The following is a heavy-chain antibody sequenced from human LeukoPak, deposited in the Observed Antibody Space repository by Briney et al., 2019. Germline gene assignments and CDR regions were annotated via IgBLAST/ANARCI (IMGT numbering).Heavy chain of an antibody. CDR2: IYYSGST. V-gene: IGHV4-39*07. Sequence: SETLSLTCTVSGGSISSSSYYWGWIRQPPGKGLEWIGSIYYSGSTYYNPSLKGRVTISVDTSKNQFSLKLSSVTAADTAVYYCAREEGGGGSSNFDYWGQGTLVTVSS. J-gene: IGHJ4*02. D-gene: IGHD1-26*01. CDR3: AREEGGGGSSNFDY. CDR1: GGSISSSSYY.